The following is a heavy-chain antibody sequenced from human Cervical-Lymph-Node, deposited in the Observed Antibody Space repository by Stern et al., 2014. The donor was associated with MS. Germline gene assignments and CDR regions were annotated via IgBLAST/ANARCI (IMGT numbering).Heavy chain of an antibody. V-gene: IGHV1-58*01. CDR3: AAVPDYYDSSGADAFDI. J-gene: IGHJ3*02. Sequence: VQLVESGPEVKKPGTSVKVSCKASGFTFTSSAVQWVRQARGQRLEWIGWIGVGSGNTNYAQKFQERVTITRDMSTSTAYMELSSLRSEDTAVYYCAAVPDYYDSSGADAFDIWGQGTMVTVSS. D-gene: IGHD3-22*01. CDR1: GFTFTSSA. CDR2: IGVGSGNT.